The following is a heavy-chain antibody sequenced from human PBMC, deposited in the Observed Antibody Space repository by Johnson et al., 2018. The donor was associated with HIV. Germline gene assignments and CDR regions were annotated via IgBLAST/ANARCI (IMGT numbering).Heavy chain of an antibody. CDR2: ISDDGSIK. J-gene: IGHJ3*02. CDR1: GFTFSSYA. Sequence: QVQLVEPGGGVVQPGRSLRLSCAASGFTFSSYAMHLVRQAPGKGLEWVAVISDDGSIKYYADSVKGRFTISGDNSKNTLYLQMNSLRAEDTAVYYCASIYSYGLRAAFDIWGQGTMVTVSS. D-gene: IGHD5-18*01. CDR3: ASIYSYGLRAAFDI. V-gene: IGHV3-30*04.